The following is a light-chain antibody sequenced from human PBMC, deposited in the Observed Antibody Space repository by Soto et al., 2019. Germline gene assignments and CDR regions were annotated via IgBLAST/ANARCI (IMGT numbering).Light chain of an antibody. CDR3: QQYKSYSTWT. V-gene: IGKV1-5*03. J-gene: IGKJ1*01. CDR1: QGISSW. Sequence: DIQMTQSPSTLSASVGDRVTITCRASQGISSWLAWYQQKPGKAPKVLIYKASSLESGVPSRFSGSGSGTEFTLTISSLQPDDFATYYCQQYKSYSTWTFGQGTKVEIK. CDR2: KAS.